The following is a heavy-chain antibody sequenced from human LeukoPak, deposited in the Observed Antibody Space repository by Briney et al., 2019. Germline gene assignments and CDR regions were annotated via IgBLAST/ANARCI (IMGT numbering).Heavy chain of an antibody. Sequence: SEPLSLTCTVSGVSISRYFWSWIQQPAEKGLEWIGRIHTDGTTNYNPSLNSRVTMSVDTSKNQISLKLSSVTAADTALYYCASTLGYGWFDPWGQGTLVTVSS. CDR2: IHTDGTT. V-gene: IGHV4-4*07. J-gene: IGHJ5*02. CDR1: GVSISRYF. CDR3: ASTLGYGWFDP. D-gene: IGHD1-1*01.